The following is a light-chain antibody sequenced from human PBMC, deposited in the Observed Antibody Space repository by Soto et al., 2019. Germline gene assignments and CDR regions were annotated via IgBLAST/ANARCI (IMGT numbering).Light chain of an antibody. CDR2: DAS. V-gene: IGKV3-11*01. J-gene: IGKJ4*01. CDR1: QSVSSY. CDR3: QQRSNWPPLT. Sequence: EIVLTQSPATLSLSPGERATLSCRASQSVSSYLAWYQQKPGQAPRLLIYDASNRATGIPARFSGSGSGTDFTLTIRSLEPEDFAVYYCQQRSNWPPLTFGGGTKV.